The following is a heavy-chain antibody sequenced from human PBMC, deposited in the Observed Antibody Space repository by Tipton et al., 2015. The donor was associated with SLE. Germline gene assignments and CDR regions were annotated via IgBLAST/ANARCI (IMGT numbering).Heavy chain of an antibody. CDR2: IHYSGST. CDR3: ARQRWGSSSRYYFDY. Sequence: TLSLTCAVSGYSISSYYWSWIRQPPGKGLEWIGYIHYSGSTSYNPSLKSRVTISVDTSNNHFSLKLTSVTAADTAVYYCARQRWGSSSRYYFDYWGQGTLVTVSS. J-gene: IGHJ4*02. D-gene: IGHD6-6*01. V-gene: IGHV4-59*01. CDR1: GYSISSYY.